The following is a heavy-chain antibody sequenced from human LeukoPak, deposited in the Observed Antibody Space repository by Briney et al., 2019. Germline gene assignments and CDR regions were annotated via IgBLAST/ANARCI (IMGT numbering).Heavy chain of an antibody. Sequence: GGSLRLSCSASGFPFSSYSMNWVRQAPGKGLEWVSSISSTSNSIYYADSVKGRFTISRDNAKNSLYLQMNSLRAEDTAVYYCARALYGWELTNAFDIWGQGTMVTVSS. V-gene: IGHV3-21*01. CDR1: GFPFSSYS. CDR3: ARALYGWELTNAFDI. CDR2: ISSTSNSI. J-gene: IGHJ3*02. D-gene: IGHD1-26*01.